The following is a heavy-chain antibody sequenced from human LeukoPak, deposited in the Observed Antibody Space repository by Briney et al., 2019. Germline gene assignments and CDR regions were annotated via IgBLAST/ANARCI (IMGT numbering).Heavy chain of an antibody. J-gene: IGHJ4*02. Sequence: GESLKISCKGSGYSFSNYWIGWVRQMPGKGLEWMGINYPADSDTRYSPSFQGQVTISADKSITTAYLHWSSLQASDTAMYYCARRASAYDSSGYHFDYWGQGTLVTVSS. CDR2: NYPADSDT. CDR1: GYSFSNYW. CDR3: ARRASAYDSSGYHFDY. D-gene: IGHD3-22*01. V-gene: IGHV5-51*01.